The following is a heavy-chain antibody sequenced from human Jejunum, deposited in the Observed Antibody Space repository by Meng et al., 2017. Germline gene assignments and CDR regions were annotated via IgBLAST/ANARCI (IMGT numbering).Heavy chain of an antibody. Sequence: QAQLVQSGAEVKKPGALVKVSCKASGYTFSCHYIHWVRQAPGQGLEWMGWTNPDTGGTNYAQKFQGWVTMTRDTSISTAYMELRRLRSDDTAVYYCARDAGSFLDYYFDSWGQGTLVTVSS. D-gene: IGHD1-1*01. V-gene: IGHV1-2*04. CDR2: TNPDTGGT. CDR1: GYTFSCHY. CDR3: ARDAGSFLDYYFDS. J-gene: IGHJ4*02.